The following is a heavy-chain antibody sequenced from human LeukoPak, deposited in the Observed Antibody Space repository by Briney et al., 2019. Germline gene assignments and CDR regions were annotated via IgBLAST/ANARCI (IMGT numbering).Heavy chain of an antibody. CDR3: VRDPSNSGNWFDL. Sequence: GGSLRLSCAASGSNLRDYWMHWVRQAPGKGLVWVSRLGTDGTYTNYADSVRGRFTISRDNAKNTLYLQMDSLRAEDTAFYYCVRDPSNSGNWFDLWGQGTLVTVSS. CDR2: LGTDGTYT. CDR1: GSNLRDYW. J-gene: IGHJ5*02. V-gene: IGHV3-74*01. D-gene: IGHD4-11*01.